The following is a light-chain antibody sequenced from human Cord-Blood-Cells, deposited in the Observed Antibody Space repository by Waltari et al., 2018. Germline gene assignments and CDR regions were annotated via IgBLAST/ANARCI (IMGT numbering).Light chain of an antibody. J-gene: IGLJ3*02. CDR3: SSYTGSSTWV. V-gene: IGLV2-14*01. CDR2: DVS. Sequence: QSALTQPASVSGSPGQSITISCTGTSSDVGGYNYVSWYQQHPGQVPKLMIYDVSKRPSGVSHRFSGSTSGNTASLTISGLQAEDEADYYCSSYTGSSTWVFGGGTKLTVL. CDR1: SSDVGGYNY.